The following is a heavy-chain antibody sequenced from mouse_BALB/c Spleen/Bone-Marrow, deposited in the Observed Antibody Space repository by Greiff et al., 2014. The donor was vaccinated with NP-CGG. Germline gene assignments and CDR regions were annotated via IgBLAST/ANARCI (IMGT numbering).Heavy chain of an antibody. V-gene: IGHV7-3*02. CDR2: IRNKAYGYTT. Sequence: DVKLVESGGGLVQPGGSLRLSCTTSGFTFTDYYMSWVRQPPGKALEWLAFIRNKAYGYTTEYSASVRGRFTISRDNSQSILYLQMNPLRAEDSATYSWARFPMDYWGQGTSVTVSS. CDR1: GFTFTDYY. CDR3: ARFPMDY. J-gene: IGHJ4*01.